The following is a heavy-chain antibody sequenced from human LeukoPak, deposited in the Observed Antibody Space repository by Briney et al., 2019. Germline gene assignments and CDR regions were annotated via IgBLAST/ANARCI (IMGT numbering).Heavy chain of an antibody. CDR2: ISNSGGST. J-gene: IGHJ3*02. CDR1: GFTFSSYA. V-gene: IGHV3-23*01. Sequence: PGGSLRLSCAASGFTFSSYAISWVRQAPGKELEWVSAISNSGGSTYYADSVKGRFTISRDNSKNALYLQMNSLRAEDTAVYYCAKIYDYIWGSYRYTESFAFDIWGQGTMVTVSS. CDR3: AKIYDYIWGSYRYTESFAFDI. D-gene: IGHD3-16*02.